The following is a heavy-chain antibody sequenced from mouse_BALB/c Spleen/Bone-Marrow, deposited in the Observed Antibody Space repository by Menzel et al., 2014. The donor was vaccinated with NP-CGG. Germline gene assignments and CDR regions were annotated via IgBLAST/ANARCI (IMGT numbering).Heavy chain of an antibody. V-gene: IGHV2-9*02. CDR2: IWAGGST. D-gene: IGHD2-4*01. CDR1: GFSLTTYG. J-gene: IGHJ2*01. Sequence: VQRVESGPGLVAPSQSLSITCTVSGFSLTTYGVHWVRQPPGEGLEWLGVIWAGGSTNYNSALMSRLSISKDNSKSQVFLKMNSLQTDDTAMYYCARAHYDYVLFDYWGQGTTLTVSS. CDR3: ARAHYDYVLFDY.